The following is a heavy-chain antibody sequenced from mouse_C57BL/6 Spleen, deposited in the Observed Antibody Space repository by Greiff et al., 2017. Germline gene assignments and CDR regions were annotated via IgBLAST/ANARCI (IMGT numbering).Heavy chain of an antibody. CDR2: INPSNGGT. CDR1: GYTFTSYW. CDR3: ARGEYDYDGYYAMDY. Sequence: QVQLKQPGTELVKPGASVKLSCKASGYTFTSYWMHWVKQRPGQGLEWIGNINPSNGGTNYNEKFKSKATMTVDKSSSTAYMQLSSLTSEDSAVYYCARGEYDYDGYYAMDYWGQGTSVTVSS. D-gene: IGHD2-4*01. V-gene: IGHV1-53*01. J-gene: IGHJ4*01.